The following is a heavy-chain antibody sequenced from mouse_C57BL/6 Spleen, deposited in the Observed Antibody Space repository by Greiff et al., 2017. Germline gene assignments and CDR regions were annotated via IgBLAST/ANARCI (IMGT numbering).Heavy chain of an antibody. CDR3: ARVIYYDYDKDAMDY. CDR2: IYPGDGDT. V-gene: IGHV1-82*01. CDR1: GYAFSSSW. Sequence: QVQLKESGPELVKPGASVKISCKASGYAFSSSWLNWVKQRPGKGLEWIGRIYPGDGDTNYNGKFKGKATLTADKSSSTAYMQLSSLTSEDSAVYFCARVIYYDYDKDAMDYWGQGTSVTVSS. J-gene: IGHJ4*01. D-gene: IGHD2-4*01.